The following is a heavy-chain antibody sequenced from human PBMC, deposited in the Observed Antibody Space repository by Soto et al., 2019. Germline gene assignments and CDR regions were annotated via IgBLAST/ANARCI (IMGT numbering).Heavy chain of an antibody. Sequence: QITLKESGPTLVKPTQTLTLTCTFSGFSLSTSGVRVGWIRQPPGKAMEWLALIYWNDDKRYSPSLKSRLTITKDTSKNQVVLTMTMMDPVDTATYYCRHAGDPLGCYGMDVWGQGTTVTVSS. D-gene: IGHD2-21*02. J-gene: IGHJ6*02. CDR2: IYWNDDK. V-gene: IGHV2-5*01. CDR1: GFSLSTSGVR. CDR3: RHAGDPLGCYGMDV.